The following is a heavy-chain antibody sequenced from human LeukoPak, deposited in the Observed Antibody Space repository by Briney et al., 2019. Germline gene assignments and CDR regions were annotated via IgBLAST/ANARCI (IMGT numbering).Heavy chain of an antibody. CDR1: GYTFTSYG. J-gene: IGHJ5*02. CDR3: ARDLWPSGSYYGNWFDP. Sequence: ASVKVSCKASGYTFTSYGISWVRQAPGQGLEWMGWISAYNGNTNYAQKLQGRVTMTTDTSTSTAYMELRSLRSDDTAVYYCARDLWPSGSYYGNWFDPWGQGTLVTVSS. V-gene: IGHV1-18*01. D-gene: IGHD1-26*01. CDR2: ISAYNGNT.